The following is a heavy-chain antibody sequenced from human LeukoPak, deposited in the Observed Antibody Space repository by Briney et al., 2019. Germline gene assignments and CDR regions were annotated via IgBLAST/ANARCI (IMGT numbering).Heavy chain of an antibody. D-gene: IGHD3-16*01. CDR3: AKGLYDYVSSLDY. J-gene: IGHJ4*02. CDR1: GFTFSSYG. Sequence: GGSLRLSCAASGFTFSSYGMHWVRQAPGKGLEWVAVLWYDGGNKYYADSVKGRFTISRDNSKNTLYLQMNSLRAEDTAVYYCAKGLYDYVSSLDYWGQGTLVTVSS. V-gene: IGHV3-33*06. CDR2: LWYDGGNK.